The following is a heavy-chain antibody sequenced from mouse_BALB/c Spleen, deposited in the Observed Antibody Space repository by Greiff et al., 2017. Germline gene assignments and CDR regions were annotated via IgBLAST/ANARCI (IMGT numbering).Heavy chain of an antibody. CDR3: ARKPLYYGNNAMDY. V-gene: IGHV1S137*01. J-gene: IGHJ4*01. Sequence: VKLMESGAELVRPGVSVKISCKGSGYTFTDYAMHWVKQSHAKSLEWIGVISTYYGDASYNQKFKGKATMTVDKSSSTAYMELARLTSEDSAIYYCARKPLYYGNNAMDYWGQGTSVTVSS. CDR2: ISTYYGDA. D-gene: IGHD2-1*01. CDR1: GYTFTDYA.